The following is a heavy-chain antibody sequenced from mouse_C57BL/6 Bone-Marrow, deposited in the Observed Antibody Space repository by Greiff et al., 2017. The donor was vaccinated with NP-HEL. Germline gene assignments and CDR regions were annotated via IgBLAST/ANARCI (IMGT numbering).Heavy chain of an antibody. CDR3: ARDGYSYWYFDV. V-gene: IGHV1-69*01. CDR2: IDPSDSYT. CDR1: GYTFTSYW. J-gene: IGHJ1*03. D-gene: IGHD2-3*01. Sequence: QVQLQQPGAELVMPGASVKLSCKASGYTFTSYWMHWVKQRPGQGLEWIGEIDPSDSYTNYNQKFKGKSTLTVDKSSSTAYMQLSSLTSEDSAVYYGARDGYSYWYFDVWGTGTTVTVSS.